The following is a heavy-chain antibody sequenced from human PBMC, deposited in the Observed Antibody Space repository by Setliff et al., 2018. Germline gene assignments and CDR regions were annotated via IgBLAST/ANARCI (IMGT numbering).Heavy chain of an antibody. CDR1: GYTFTTYA. D-gene: IGHD1-26*01. CDR2: INGGNSNT. J-gene: IGHJ4*02. CDR3: VRDLGQWALDF. V-gene: IGHV1-3*01. Sequence: ASVKVSCKASGYTFTTYAMHWVRQAPGQRLEWMGWINGGNSNTKYSQKFQGRVTITRDTSASTAYMELRSLRPDDTAVYYCVRDLGQWALDFWGQGTLVTVSS.